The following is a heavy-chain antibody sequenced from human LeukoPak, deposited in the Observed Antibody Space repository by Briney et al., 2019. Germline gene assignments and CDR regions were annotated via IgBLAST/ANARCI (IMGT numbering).Heavy chain of an antibody. CDR3: ARLNYYGSEYYFDY. J-gene: IGHJ4*02. D-gene: IGHD3-10*01. CDR1: GGSISSYY. V-gene: IGHV4-59*08. Sequence: SETLSLTCTVSGGSISSYYWSWIRQPPGKGLEWIGYIYYSGSTNYNPSLKSRVTISVDTSKNQFSLKLSSVTAADTAVYYCARLNYYGSEYYFDYWGQGTLVTVSS. CDR2: IYYSGST.